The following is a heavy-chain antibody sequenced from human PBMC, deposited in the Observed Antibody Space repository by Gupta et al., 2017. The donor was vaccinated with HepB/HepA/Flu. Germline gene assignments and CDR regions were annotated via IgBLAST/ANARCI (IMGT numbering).Heavy chain of an antibody. V-gene: IGHV3-21*01. CDR1: GFTFSCYS. CDR2: ISSSSSYI. D-gene: IGHD2-21*02. Sequence: EVQLVESGGGLVKPGGSLRLLWSASGFTFSCYSMNWVRQAPGKGLEWVSSISSSSSYIYYADSVKGRFTISRDNAKNSLYLQMNSLRAEDTAVYYCARAVVTTPGNSRYMDVWGKGTTVTVSS. CDR3: ARAVVTTPGNSRYMDV. J-gene: IGHJ6*03.